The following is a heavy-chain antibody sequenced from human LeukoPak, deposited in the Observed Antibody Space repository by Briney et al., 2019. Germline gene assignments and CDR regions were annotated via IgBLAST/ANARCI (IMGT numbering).Heavy chain of an antibody. CDR2: ISESGSTI. D-gene: IGHD3-22*01. Sequence: GGSLRLSCAASGFTFSSYEMNWVRQAPGKGLEWVSYISESGSTIYYADSVKGRFTISRDNAKNSLYLQMNSLRAEDTAVYYCARDSGGYYYLSYYYMDVWGKGTTVTVSS. V-gene: IGHV3-48*03. CDR3: ARDSGGYYYLSYYYMDV. J-gene: IGHJ6*03. CDR1: GFTFSSYE.